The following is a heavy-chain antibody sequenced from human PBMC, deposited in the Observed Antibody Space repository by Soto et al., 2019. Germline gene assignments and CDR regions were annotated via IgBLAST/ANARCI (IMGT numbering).Heavy chain of an antibody. Sequence: QVQLVQSGAAVKKPGSSVKVSCKASGGIFSTYAISWLRQAPGPGLEWMGGIIPIFGTPNYAQRLLGRVTITADESTSTAYMELCRLRSEDTAVYYCARDRDDYGSGNYYNRIDFWGQGTLVTVSS. V-gene: IGHV1-69*01. CDR2: IIPIFGTP. J-gene: IGHJ4*02. D-gene: IGHD3-10*01. CDR1: GGIFSTYA. CDR3: ARDRDDYGSGNYYNRIDF.